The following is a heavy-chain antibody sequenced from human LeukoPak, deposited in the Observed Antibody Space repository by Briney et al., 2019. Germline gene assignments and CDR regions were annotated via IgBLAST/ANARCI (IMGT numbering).Heavy chain of an antibody. J-gene: IGHJ6*03. CDR3: ARSLGDTAMGLYYYYYYMDV. CDR2: ISAYNGNT. CDR1: GYTFNSYG. Sequence: GASVKVSCKASGYTFNSYGISWVRQAPGQGHEWMGWISAYNGNTNYAQKLQGRVTMTTDTSTSTAYMELRSLRSDDTAVYYCARSLGDTAMGLYYYYYYMDVWGKGTTVTVSS. D-gene: IGHD5-18*01. V-gene: IGHV1-18*01.